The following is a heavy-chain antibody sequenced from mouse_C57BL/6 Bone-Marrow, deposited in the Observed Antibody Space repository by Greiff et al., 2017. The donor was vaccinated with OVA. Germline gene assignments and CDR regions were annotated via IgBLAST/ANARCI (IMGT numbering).Heavy chain of an antibody. CDR1: GFTFSDYG. D-gene: IGHD2-3*01. Sequence: EVHLVESGGGLVQPGGSLKLSCAASGFTFSDYGMAWVRQAPRKGPEWVAFISNLAYSIYYADTVTGRFTISRENAKNTLYLEMSSLRSEDTAMYYCARQRMGYWYFDVWGTGTTVTVSS. CDR2: ISNLAYSI. CDR3: ARQRMGYWYFDV. V-gene: IGHV5-15*01. J-gene: IGHJ1*03.